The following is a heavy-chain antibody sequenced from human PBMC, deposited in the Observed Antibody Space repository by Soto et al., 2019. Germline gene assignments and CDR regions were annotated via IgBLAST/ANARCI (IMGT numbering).Heavy chain of an antibody. Sequence: SETLSLTCAVYGGSFSDHYWSLIRQPQGKGLEWIGEINHSGSTNYNPSLKSRVTISVDKSKNQFSLKLSSVTAADTAVYYCARVWRTYYYDSSGYYTLDYWGQGTLVTVSS. J-gene: IGHJ4*02. CDR3: ARVWRTYYYDSSGYYTLDY. D-gene: IGHD3-22*01. CDR1: GGSFSDHY. V-gene: IGHV4-34*01. CDR2: INHSGST.